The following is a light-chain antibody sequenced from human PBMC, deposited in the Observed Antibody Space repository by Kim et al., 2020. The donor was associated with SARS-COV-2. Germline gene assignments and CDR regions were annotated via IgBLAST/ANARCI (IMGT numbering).Light chain of an antibody. CDR1: QSVSSSY. CDR2: GAS. Sequence: EIVLTQSPGTLSLSPGERATLSCRASQSVSSSYLAWYQQKPGQAPRLLIYGASYRATGIPDRFSGSGSGTDLTLTISRLEPEDFAVYYCQQYGSSPPWTFGQGTKVDIK. CDR3: QQYGSSPPWT. J-gene: IGKJ1*01. V-gene: IGKV3-20*01.